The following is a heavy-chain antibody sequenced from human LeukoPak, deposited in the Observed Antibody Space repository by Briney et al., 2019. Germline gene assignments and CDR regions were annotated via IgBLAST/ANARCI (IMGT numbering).Heavy chain of an antibody. CDR2: ISSSGSTI. CDR1: GFTFSSYE. D-gene: IGHD1-14*01. V-gene: IGHV3-48*03. CDR3: ARNRDSVRATGSNY. Sequence: GGSLRLSCAASGFTFSSYEMNWVRQAPGKGLEWVSYISSSGSTIYYADSVKGRFTISRDNAKNSLYLQMHSLRAEDTAVYYCARNRDSVRATGSNYWGQGTLVSVSS. J-gene: IGHJ4*02.